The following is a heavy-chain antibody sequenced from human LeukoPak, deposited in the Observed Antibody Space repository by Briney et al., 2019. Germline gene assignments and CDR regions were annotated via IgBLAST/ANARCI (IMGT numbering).Heavy chain of an antibody. D-gene: IGHD3-22*01. Sequence: ASVKVSCKASGYTSTDYYLHWVRQAPGQGLEWMGWINPNSGVTNYAQKFQGRVTMTRDTSISTAYMELSRLRSDDAAVYYCAREDSSGYLRGENYFDYWGQGTLVTVSS. CDR1: GYTSTDYY. CDR3: AREDSSGYLRGENYFDY. J-gene: IGHJ4*02. V-gene: IGHV1-2*02. CDR2: INPNSGVT.